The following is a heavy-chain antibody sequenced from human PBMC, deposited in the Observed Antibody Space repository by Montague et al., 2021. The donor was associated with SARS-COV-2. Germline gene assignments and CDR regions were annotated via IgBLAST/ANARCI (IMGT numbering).Heavy chain of an antibody. CDR2: IYYSGST. CDR1: GGSTSNYY. CDR3: ARVQRGYCYGFGVSGSFDY. J-gene: IGHJ4*02. Sequence: SETLSLTCTVSGGSTSNYYWSWIRQPPGKGLEWIGYIYYSGSTNYNPSLKSRVTISVDTSKNQFSLKLSSVTAADTAVYYCARVQRGYCYGFGVSGSFDYWGQGTLVTVSS. D-gene: IGHD3-10*01. V-gene: IGHV4-59*01.